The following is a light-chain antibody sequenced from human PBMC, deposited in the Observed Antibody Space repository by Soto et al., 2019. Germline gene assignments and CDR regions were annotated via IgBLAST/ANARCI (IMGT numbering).Light chain of an antibody. CDR2: SSD. Sequence: QSVLTQPPSASGTPGQRVTISCSGSSSNIGRNTVKWYRQLPGTAPKLLIGSSDQRPSGVPDRFSGSQSGTSASLAISALQSEDEADYICAAWDDSLNAWAFGGGTTVTVL. J-gene: IGLJ3*02. V-gene: IGLV1-44*01. CDR1: SSNIGRNT. CDR3: AAWDDSLNAWA.